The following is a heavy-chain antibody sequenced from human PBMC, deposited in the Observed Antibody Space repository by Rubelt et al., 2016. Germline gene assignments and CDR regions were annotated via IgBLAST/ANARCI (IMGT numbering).Heavy chain of an antibody. J-gene: IGHJ4*02. D-gene: IGHD5-18*01. CDR2: IIPILGIA. CDR1: GGTFSSYA. CDR3: ARDFPSGTAMLDY. V-gene: IGHV1-69*04. Sequence: QVQLVQSGAEVKKPGSSVKVSCKASGGTFSSYAISWVRQAPGQGLEWMGRIIPILGIANYAQKFQGRVTITADKSTSTAYMELSSLRSEDTAVYYCARDFPSGTAMLDYWGQGTLVTVSS.